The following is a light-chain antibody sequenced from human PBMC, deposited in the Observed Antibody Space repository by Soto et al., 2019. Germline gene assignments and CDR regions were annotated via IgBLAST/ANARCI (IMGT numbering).Light chain of an antibody. V-gene: IGKV1-5*03. Sequence: DIQMTQSPSTLSGSVGDRVTITCRASQTISSWLAWYQQKPGKAPKLLIYKASTLKSGVPSRFSGSGSGTEFTLAISSLQPEDSATYYCLQDINYPWTFGQGTKVDI. CDR3: LQDINYPWT. CDR1: QTISSW. CDR2: KAS. J-gene: IGKJ1*01.